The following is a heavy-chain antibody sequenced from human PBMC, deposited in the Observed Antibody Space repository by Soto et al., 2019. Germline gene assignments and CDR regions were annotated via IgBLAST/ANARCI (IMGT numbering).Heavy chain of an antibody. V-gene: IGHV1-2*04. CDR3: ARNPTYYYDSSGYYSPALFEY. Sequence: ASVKVSCKASGYTFTGYYMHWVRQAPGQGLEWMGWINPNSGGTNYAQKFQGWVTMTRDTSISTAYMELSRLRSDDTAVYYCARNPTYYYDSSGYYSPALFEYWGQGTLVTVSS. CDR2: INPNSGGT. D-gene: IGHD3-22*01. CDR1: GYTFTGYY. J-gene: IGHJ4*02.